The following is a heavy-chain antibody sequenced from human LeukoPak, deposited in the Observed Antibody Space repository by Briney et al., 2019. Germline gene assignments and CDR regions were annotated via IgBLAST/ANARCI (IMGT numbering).Heavy chain of an antibody. J-gene: IGHJ4*02. CDR1: GFTFSSYE. Sequence: GGSLRLSCAASGFTFSSYEINWVRQAPGKGLEWVSYISSSGSTIKYADSVKGRFTISRDNAKNSLYLQMNSLRAEDTAVYYCAKDLDRLRIIAARLYDYWGQGTLVTVSS. V-gene: IGHV3-48*03. CDR2: ISSSGSTI. D-gene: IGHD6-6*01. CDR3: AKDLDRLRIIAARLYDY.